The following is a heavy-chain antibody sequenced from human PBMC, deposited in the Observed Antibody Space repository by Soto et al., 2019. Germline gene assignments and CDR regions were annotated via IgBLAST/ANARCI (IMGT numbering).Heavy chain of an antibody. V-gene: IGHV3-30-3*01. CDR2: ISYDGSNK. CDR1: GFTFSSYA. Sequence: ESGGGVVQPGRSLRLSCAASGFTFSSYAMHWVRQAPGKGLEWVAVISYDGSNKYYADSVKGRFTISRDNSKNTLYLQMNSLGAEDTAVYYCARDIGDSSNPNYYYGMDVWGQGTTVTVSS. D-gene: IGHD3-22*01. CDR3: ARDIGDSSNPNYYYGMDV. J-gene: IGHJ6*02.